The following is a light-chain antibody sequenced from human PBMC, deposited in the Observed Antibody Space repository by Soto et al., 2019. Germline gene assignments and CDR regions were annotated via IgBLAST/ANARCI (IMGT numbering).Light chain of an antibody. CDR1: NSDIGGYNY. V-gene: IGLV2-11*01. J-gene: IGLJ3*02. CDR3: CSYAGRYNFWV. Sequence: QSALTQPRSVSGSPGQSVTISCTGTNSDIGGYNYVPWYQQHPGKAPKVMIYDVNRRPSGVPDRFSGSKSGNTASLTISGLQAEDEADYYCCSYAGRYNFWVFGGGTKLTVL. CDR2: DVN.